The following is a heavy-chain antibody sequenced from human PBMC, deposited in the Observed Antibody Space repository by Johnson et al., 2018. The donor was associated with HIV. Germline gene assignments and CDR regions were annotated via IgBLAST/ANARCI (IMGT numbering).Heavy chain of an antibody. J-gene: IGHJ3*02. D-gene: IGHD6-19*01. Sequence: QVQLVESGGGVVQPGGSLRLSCAASGFTFSSYPMHWVRQAPGKGLEWVGVISYDGNSKYYGDSVKGRFTISRDNSKNTLYLQMNSLRAEDTAVYYCAKDLEEGQQWLIGAFDIWGQGTMVTVSS. CDR2: ISYDGNSK. CDR3: AKDLEEGQQWLIGAFDI. V-gene: IGHV3-30*04. CDR1: GFTFSSYP.